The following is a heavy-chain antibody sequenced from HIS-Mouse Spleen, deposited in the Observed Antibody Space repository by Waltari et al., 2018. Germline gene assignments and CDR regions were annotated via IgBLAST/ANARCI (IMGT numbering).Heavy chain of an antibody. CDR1: GGSIRSSSYY. CDR3: AREIPYSSSWYDWYFDL. J-gene: IGHJ2*01. Sequence: QLQLQESCPGLVKPSETLSLTCTVSGGSIRSSSYYWGWIRQPPGQGLEWIGGIYYRGRTYYNPSLKSRVPISVDTSKNQFSLKLSSVTAADTAVYYCAREIPYSSSWYDWYFDLWGRGTLVTVSS. CDR2: IYYRGRT. D-gene: IGHD6-13*01. V-gene: IGHV4-39*07.